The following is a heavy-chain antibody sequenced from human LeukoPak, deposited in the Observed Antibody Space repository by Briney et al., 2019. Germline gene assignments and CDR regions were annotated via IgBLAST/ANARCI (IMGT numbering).Heavy chain of an antibody. V-gene: IGHV1-8*01. Sequence: ASVKVSCKASGYTFTSYDINWVRQATGQGLEWMGWMNPNSGNTGYAQKFQGRVTMTRNTSISTAYMELSSLRSEDTAVYYCARGGDYVWGSYRPSYYYYGMDVWGQGTTVTVSS. CDR1: GYTFTSYD. J-gene: IGHJ6*02. CDR3: ARGGDYVWGSYRPSYYYYGMDV. CDR2: MNPNSGNT. D-gene: IGHD3-16*02.